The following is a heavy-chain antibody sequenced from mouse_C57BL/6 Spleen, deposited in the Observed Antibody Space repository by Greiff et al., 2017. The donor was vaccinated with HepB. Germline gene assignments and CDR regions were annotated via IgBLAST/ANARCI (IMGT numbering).Heavy chain of an antibody. CDR2: INPSNGGT. Sequence: QVQLQQPGTELVKPGASVKLSCKASGYTFTSYWMHWVKQRPGQGLEWIGNINPSNGGTNYNEKFKSKATLTVDKSSSTAYMQLSSLTSEDSAVYYCARSEQLRLLDYAMDYWGQGTSVTVSS. D-gene: IGHD3-2*02. CDR1: GYTFTSYW. V-gene: IGHV1-53*01. CDR3: ARSEQLRLLDYAMDY. J-gene: IGHJ4*01.